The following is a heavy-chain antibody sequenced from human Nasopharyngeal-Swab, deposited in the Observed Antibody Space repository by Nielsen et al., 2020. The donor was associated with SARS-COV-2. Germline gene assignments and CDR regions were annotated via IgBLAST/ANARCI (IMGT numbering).Heavy chain of an antibody. CDR2: IYYSGST. V-gene: IGHV4-59*01. CDR3: ERDRPAAADSNYYYGMDV. D-gene: IGHD6-13*01. CDR1: GGSISSYY. Sequence: SETLSLTCTVSGGSISSYYWSWIRQPPGKGLEWIGYIYYSGSTNYNPSLKSRVTISVDTSKNQFSLKLSSVTAADTAVYYCERDRPAAADSNYYYGMDVGGQGTTVTGLL. J-gene: IGHJ6*02.